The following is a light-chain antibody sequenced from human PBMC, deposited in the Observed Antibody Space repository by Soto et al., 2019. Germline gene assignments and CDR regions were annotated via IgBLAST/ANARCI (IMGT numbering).Light chain of an antibody. CDR2: SAS. CDR3: QQFNRYPLT. J-gene: IGKJ4*01. CDR1: HPIRNY. Sequence: IRFTQYPAFLSASFGDRVTITCRSSHPIRNYLAWYQQKPWKAPELLIYSASTLESGVPSRFSGSGSWTEFSLTIRALQPEDFATYYCQQFNRYPLTFGGGTKVDIK. V-gene: IGKV1-9*01.